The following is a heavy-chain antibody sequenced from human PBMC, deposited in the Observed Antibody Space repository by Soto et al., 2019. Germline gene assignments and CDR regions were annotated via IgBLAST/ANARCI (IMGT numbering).Heavy chain of an antibody. V-gene: IGHV4-59*01. Sequence: NPSETLSLTCTVSGGSISSYYWSWIRQPPGKGLEWIGYIYYSGSTNYNPSLKSRVTISVDTSKNQFSLKLSSVTAADTAVYYYARDQMLIAAAGQYYYYGMDVWGQGTTVTVSS. CDR2: IYYSGST. CDR3: ARDQMLIAAAGQYYYYGMDV. D-gene: IGHD6-13*01. J-gene: IGHJ6*02. CDR1: GGSISSYY.